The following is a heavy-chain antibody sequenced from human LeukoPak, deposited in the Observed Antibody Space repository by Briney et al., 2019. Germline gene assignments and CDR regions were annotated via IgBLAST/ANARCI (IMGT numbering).Heavy chain of an antibody. J-gene: IGHJ4*02. Sequence: GGSLRLSCAASGFTFDDYAMHWVRQAPGKGLEWVPLISGDGGSTYYADSVKGRFTISRDNSKNSLYLQMNSLRTEDTALYYCAKDIEYDSSGYYLDPEYYFDYWGQGTLVTVSS. D-gene: IGHD3-22*01. CDR2: ISGDGGST. V-gene: IGHV3-43*02. CDR1: GFTFDDYA. CDR3: AKDIEYDSSGYYLDPEYYFDY.